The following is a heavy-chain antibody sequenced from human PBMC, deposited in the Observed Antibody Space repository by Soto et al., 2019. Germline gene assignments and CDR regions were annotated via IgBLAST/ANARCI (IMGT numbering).Heavy chain of an antibody. CDR2: INPNSGGT. V-gene: IGHV1-2*04. D-gene: IGHD1-26*01. J-gene: IGHJ4*02. Sequence: ASVKVSCKASGYTFTVYYMHWVRQAPGQGLEWMGWINPNSGGTNYAQKFQGWVTMTRDTSISTAYMELSSLRSEDTAVYYCARESSQGAADYWGQGTLVTVSS. CDR3: ARESSQGAADY. CDR1: GYTFTVYY.